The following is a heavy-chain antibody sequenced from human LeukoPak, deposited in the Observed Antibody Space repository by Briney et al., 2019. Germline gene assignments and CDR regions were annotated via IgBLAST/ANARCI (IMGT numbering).Heavy chain of an antibody. D-gene: IGHD3-3*01. CDR3: ARDGGFLEWLPNTSDDAFDI. CDR1: GYTFTSYG. J-gene: IGHJ3*02. Sequence: ASVKVSCKASGYTFTSYGISWVRQAPGQGLEWMGWISAYNGNANYAQKLQGRVTMTTDTSTSTAYMELRSLRSDDTAVYYCARDGGFLEWLPNTSDDAFDIWGQGTMVTVSS. V-gene: IGHV1-18*01. CDR2: ISAYNGNA.